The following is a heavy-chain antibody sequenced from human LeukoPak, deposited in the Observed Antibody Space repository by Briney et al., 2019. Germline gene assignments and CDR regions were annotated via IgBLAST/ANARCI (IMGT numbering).Heavy chain of an antibody. CDR1: GFTFSSYS. V-gene: IGHV3-48*04. J-gene: IGHJ5*02. CDR2: ISSSGSTI. D-gene: IGHD2-21*02. Sequence: PGGSLRLSCAASGFTFSSYSMNWVRQAPGKGLEWVSYISSSGSTIYYADSVKGRFTISRDNAKNSLYLQMNSLRAEDTAVYYCARERLSYCGGDCYSRWFDPWGQGTLVTVSS. CDR3: ARERLSYCGGDCYSRWFDP.